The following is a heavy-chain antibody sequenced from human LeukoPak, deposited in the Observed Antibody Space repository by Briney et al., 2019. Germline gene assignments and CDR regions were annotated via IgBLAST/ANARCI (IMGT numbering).Heavy chain of an antibody. D-gene: IGHD5-18*01. Sequence: SVKVSCTASGGTFNNYAISWVRQAPGQGLEWMGRIVTILGIANYAQEFQGRLIITADKATSSAYMELSSLRSEDTAVYYCARDQGDNSYGYYAIWYAFDVWGQGTMVTVSS. CDR1: GGTFNNYA. V-gene: IGHV1-69*04. J-gene: IGHJ3*01. CDR3: ARDQGDNSYGYYAIWYAFDV. CDR2: IVTILGIA.